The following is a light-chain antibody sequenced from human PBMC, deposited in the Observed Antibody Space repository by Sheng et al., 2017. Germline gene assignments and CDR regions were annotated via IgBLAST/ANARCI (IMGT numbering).Light chain of an antibody. CDR3: QQYYSTPRT. J-gene: IGKJ1*01. CDR2: WAS. V-gene: IGKV4-1*01. Sequence: DIVMTQSPDSLAVSLGERATINCKSSQSVLYSSNNKNYLAWYQQKPGQPPKLLIYWASTRESGVPDRFSGSGSGTDFTLTISSLQAEDVAVYYCQQYYSTPRTFGQRDQGGNQT. CDR1: QSVLYSSNNKNY.